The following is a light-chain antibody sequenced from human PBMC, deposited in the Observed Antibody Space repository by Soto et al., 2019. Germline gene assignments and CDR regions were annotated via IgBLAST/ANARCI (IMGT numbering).Light chain of an antibody. Sequence: QSVLTQPPSASGSPGHSVTTSCTGTSSDVGGYNHVSWYQQHTGKAPKLMIYEVTKRPSGVPDRFSGSKSGNAASLTVSGLQAEDEADYYCSSSAGFNNFYVFGTGTKVTV. CDR1: SSDVGGYNH. CDR2: EVT. J-gene: IGLJ1*01. V-gene: IGLV2-8*01. CDR3: SSSAGFNNFYV.